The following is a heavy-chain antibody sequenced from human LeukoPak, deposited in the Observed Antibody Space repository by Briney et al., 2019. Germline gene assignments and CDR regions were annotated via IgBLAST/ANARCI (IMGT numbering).Heavy chain of an antibody. CDR1: GFTFSSYA. CDR2: ISYDGSNK. J-gene: IGHJ6*03. D-gene: IGHD4-23*01. CDR3: ARDGGNALRGYYMDV. Sequence: GSLRLSCAASGFTFSSYAMHWVRQAPGKGLEWVAVISYDGSNKYYADSVKGRFTISRDNSKNTLYLQMNSLRAEDTAVYYCARDGGNALRGYYMDVWGKGTTVTVSS. V-gene: IGHV3-30-3*01.